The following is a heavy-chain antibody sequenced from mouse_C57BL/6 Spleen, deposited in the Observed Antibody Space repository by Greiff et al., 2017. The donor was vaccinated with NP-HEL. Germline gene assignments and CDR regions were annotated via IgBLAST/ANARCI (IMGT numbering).Heavy chain of an antibody. D-gene: IGHD1-1*01. CDR2: IDPSDSYT. CDR3: ARSGTVVSFDY. J-gene: IGHJ2*01. Sequence: QVQLKESGAELVKPGASVKLSCKASGYTFTSYWMQWVKQRPGQGLEWIGEIDPSDSYTNYNQKFKGKATLTVDTSSSTAYMQLSSLTSEDSAVYYCARSGTVVSFDYWGQGTTLTVSS. CDR1: GYTFTSYW. V-gene: IGHV1-50*01.